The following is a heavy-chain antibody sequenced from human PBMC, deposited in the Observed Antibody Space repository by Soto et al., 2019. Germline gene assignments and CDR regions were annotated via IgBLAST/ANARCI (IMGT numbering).Heavy chain of an antibody. D-gene: IGHD6-6*01. Sequence: QVQLLQSAAEVEKPGASVRVSCKASGYSFSSYAISWVRQAPGQGLEWMGWINVYNGHTNYAPTVQGRVAMTTDISTRTAFMDLRSLRSDDSAFYYCARHPSFVEELGGMDVWGQGTTVTVSS. CDR1: GYSFSSYA. CDR3: ARHPSFVEELGGMDV. CDR2: INVYNGHT. V-gene: IGHV1-18*04. J-gene: IGHJ6*02.